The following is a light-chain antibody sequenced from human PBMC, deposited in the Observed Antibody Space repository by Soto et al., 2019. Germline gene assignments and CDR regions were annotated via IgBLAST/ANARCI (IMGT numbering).Light chain of an antibody. V-gene: IGLV2-14*03. CDR3: SSYTSSSTWV. CDR1: SSDVGGYNY. Sequence: QSVLTQPASVSGSPGQSITISCTGTSSDVGGYNYVSWYQQHPGKVPKLMIYDVSNRPSGVSNRFSGSKSGNTASLTISGLQPEDEADYYCSSYTSSSTWVFGEGTKLTVL. CDR2: DVS. J-gene: IGLJ3*02.